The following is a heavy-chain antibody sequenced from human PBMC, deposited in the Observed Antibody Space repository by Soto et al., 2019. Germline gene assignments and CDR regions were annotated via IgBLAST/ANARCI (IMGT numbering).Heavy chain of an antibody. J-gene: IGHJ4*02. CDR1: GFTFSSYG. V-gene: IGHV3-30*18. CDR2: ISYDGSNK. CDR3: AKETDSGALDY. Sequence: QVQLVESGGGVVQPGRSLRLSCAASGFTFSSYGMHWVRQAPGKGLEWVAVISYDGSNKYYADSVKGRFTISRDNSKNTLYLEMNSLRAEDTAVYYCAKETDSGALDYWGQGTLVTVSS.